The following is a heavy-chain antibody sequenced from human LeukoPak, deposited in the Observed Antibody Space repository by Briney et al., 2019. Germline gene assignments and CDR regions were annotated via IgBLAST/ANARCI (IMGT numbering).Heavy chain of an antibody. D-gene: IGHD3-22*01. CDR3: AHRLLGYYDASGFSPPFDY. V-gene: IGHV2-5*02. CDR2: TYSDDDK. CDR1: GGSPSTGGGG. J-gene: IGHJ4*02. Sequence: SGPTLVKPHQTLTLTCTFSGGSPSTGGGGVGGIRQPPGKALEWLSITYSDDDKRYTPSLKSRLTITKDTSKNQVVLTLTNMDPVDTATYYCAHRLLGYYDASGFSPPFDYWGQGTLVTVSS.